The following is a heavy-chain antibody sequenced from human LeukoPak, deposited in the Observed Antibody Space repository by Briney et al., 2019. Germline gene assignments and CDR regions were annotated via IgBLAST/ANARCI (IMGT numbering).Heavy chain of an antibody. CDR3: ARDRPTREGYKFPGINFYGMDV. CDR2: FYSGGSA. V-gene: IGHV3-66*01. D-gene: IGHD5-24*01. J-gene: IGHJ6*02. Sequence: GGSLRLSCAASGFSVSSNYMSWVRQAPGKGLEWVSAFYSGGSAYYTDSVRGRFTILRDHSKNTVYLQMTNLRAEDTAVYYCARDRPTREGYKFPGINFYGMDVWGQGTTVTVSS. CDR1: GFSVSSNY.